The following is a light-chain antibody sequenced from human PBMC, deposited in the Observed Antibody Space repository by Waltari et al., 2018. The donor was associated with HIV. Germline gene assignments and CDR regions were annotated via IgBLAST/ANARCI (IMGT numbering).Light chain of an antibody. J-gene: IGKJ5*01. V-gene: IGKV3-11*01. Sequence: EIVLTQSPATLSLSPGERATLSCRASQRVSSYLAWYQQKPGQAPRLLIYDASNRSTGIPARFSGSGSGTDFTRTISSLEPEDFAVYYCQQRSNWPPGFGQGTRLEIK. CDR2: DAS. CDR3: QQRSNWPPG. CDR1: QRVSSY.